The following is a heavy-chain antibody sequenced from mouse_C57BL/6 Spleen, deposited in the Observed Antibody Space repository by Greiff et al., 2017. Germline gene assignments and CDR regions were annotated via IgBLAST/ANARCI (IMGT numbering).Heavy chain of an antibody. V-gene: IGHV1-18*01. CDR1: GYTFTDYN. CDR2: INPNNGGT. D-gene: IGHD2-2*01. CDR3: ARSYGYAHYFDY. Sequence: VHVKQSGPELVKPGASVKIPCKASGYTFTDYNMDWVKQSHGKSLEWIGDINPNNGGTIYNQKFKGKATLTVDKSSSTAYMELRSLTSEYTAVYYCARSYGYAHYFDYWGQGTTLTVSS. J-gene: IGHJ2*01.